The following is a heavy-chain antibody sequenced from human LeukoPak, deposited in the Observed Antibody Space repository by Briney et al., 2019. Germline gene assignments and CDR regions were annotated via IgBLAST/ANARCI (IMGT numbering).Heavy chain of an antibody. Sequence: GGSLRLSCAASGFTVSSNYMSWVRQAPGKGLEWVSVIYSGGSTYYADSVKGRFTISRDNSKNTLYLQMNSLRAEDTAVYYCAKQGYYGSGGFDYWGQGTLVTVSS. J-gene: IGHJ4*02. CDR3: AKQGYYGSGGFDY. CDR2: IYSGGST. CDR1: GFTVSSNY. V-gene: IGHV3-53*01. D-gene: IGHD3-10*01.